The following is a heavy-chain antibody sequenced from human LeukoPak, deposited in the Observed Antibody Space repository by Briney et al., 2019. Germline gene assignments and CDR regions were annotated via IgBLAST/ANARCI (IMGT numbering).Heavy chain of an antibody. D-gene: IGHD3-10*01. CDR1: GGSISGYS. Sequence: QSSETLSLTCTVSGGSISGYSWTWIRQPPGKGLEWIGYISYSGSTHYNPSLKSRLTISGDTSKNQFSLKLSSVTAADTAVYYCARVANITMVTGVFDSWGQGTLVTVSS. J-gene: IGHJ4*02. CDR2: ISYSGST. CDR3: ARVANITMVTGVFDS. V-gene: IGHV4-59*01.